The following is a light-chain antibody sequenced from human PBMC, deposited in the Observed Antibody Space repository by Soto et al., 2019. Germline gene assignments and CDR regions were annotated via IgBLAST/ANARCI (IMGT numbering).Light chain of an antibody. CDR2: GAS. J-gene: IGKJ1*01. CDR1: QSVSNNF. CDR3: QQYATSPPRT. Sequence: EIVLTQSPGTLSLSLEERATLSCRASQSVSNNFLAWYQQKPGQAPRLLIYGASSRATGIPDRFSGSGSGTDFTLTISRLETEDFGVYYCQQYATSPPRTFGQGTKVDIK. V-gene: IGKV3-20*01.